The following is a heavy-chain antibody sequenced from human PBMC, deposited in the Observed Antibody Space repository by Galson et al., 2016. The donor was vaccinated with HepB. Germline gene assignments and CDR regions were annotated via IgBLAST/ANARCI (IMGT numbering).Heavy chain of an antibody. CDR2: IFRSGTT. V-gene: IGHV4-38-2*02. Sequence: SETLSLTCSVSGYSISTGYYWGWIRQPPGKGLEWIGYIFRSGTTYYNPSLKSRVTLTLDTSKNQFSLKLASVTAADKAMYYCARDNSAMARGIIIRGEVDYWGQGTLVTVSS. J-gene: IGHJ4*02. CDR1: GYSISTGYY. D-gene: IGHD3-10*01. CDR3: ARDNSAMARGIIIRGEVDY.